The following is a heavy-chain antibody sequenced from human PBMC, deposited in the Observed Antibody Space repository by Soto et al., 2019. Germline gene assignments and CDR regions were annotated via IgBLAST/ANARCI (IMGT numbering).Heavy chain of an antibody. J-gene: IGHJ3*01. CDR2: ISYGVDT. V-gene: IGHV4-30-4*08. D-gene: IGHD3-22*01. Sequence: QMQLQESGPGLVKASQTLSLTCHVSGGSMGSGDFFWGCVRQSPGKGLEWIGHISYGVDTSYKPSLQIRVSMSVHTSKNEFSLELSSVTAADTAVYYCARAAFFYDSGAYSHNAFDLWGRGTTVTVS. CDR1: GGSMGSGDFF. CDR3: ARAAFFYDSGAYSHNAFDL.